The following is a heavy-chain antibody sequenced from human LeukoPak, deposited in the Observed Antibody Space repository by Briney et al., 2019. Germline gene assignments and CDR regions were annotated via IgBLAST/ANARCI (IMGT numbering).Heavy chain of an antibody. D-gene: IGHD3-3*01. J-gene: IGHJ4*02. CDR2: IYYSGST. V-gene: IGHV4-39*01. Sequence: SETLSLTCTVSGGSISRSRYYWGWIRQPPGKGLEWIGSIYYSGSTYYNPSLKSRVTISVDTSKNQFSLKLSSVTAADTAVYYCARQTDTYDFWSGYYNHYYFDYWGQGTLVTVSS. CDR3: ARQTDTYDFWSGYYNHYYFDY. CDR1: GGSISRSRYY.